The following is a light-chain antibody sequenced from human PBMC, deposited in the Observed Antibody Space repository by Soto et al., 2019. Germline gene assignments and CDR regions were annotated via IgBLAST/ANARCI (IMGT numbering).Light chain of an antibody. J-gene: IGKJ2*01. Sequence: EIVMTQSPATLPVSPGERVTLSCTASQSISTNLAWYQHKPGQAPRLLIYGASTRHTGIPARFSGSGSGTEFTLTISSLQSEDFAVYYCQQYNKWPPFTFGQGTKLAIK. CDR2: GAS. CDR1: QSISTN. V-gene: IGKV3-15*01. CDR3: QQYNKWPPFT.